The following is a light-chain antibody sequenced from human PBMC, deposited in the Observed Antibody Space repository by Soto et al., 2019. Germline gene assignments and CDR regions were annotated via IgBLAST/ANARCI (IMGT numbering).Light chain of an antibody. CDR1: QSVSSSY. CDR3: QQYGSSPIT. V-gene: IGKV3-20*01. CDR2: DAS. J-gene: IGKJ5*01. Sequence: EIVLTQSPGTLSLSPGERATLSCRASQSVSSSYVAWYQHKPGQAPRLPIYDASRRATGIPDRISGSVSGTDFTLTISSLEPGDFAVYYCQQYGSSPITFGQGTRLEIK.